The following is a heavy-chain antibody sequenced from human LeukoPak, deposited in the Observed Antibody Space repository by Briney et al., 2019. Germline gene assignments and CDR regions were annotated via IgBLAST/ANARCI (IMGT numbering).Heavy chain of an antibody. V-gene: IGHV3-74*01. D-gene: IGHD3-9*01. CDR1: GFTFSSYW. CDR2: INSDGSST. J-gene: IGHJ3*02. Sequence: GGSLRLSCAASGFTFSSYWMHWVRQAPGKGLVWVSRINSDGSSTSYADPVKGRFTISRDNAKYTLYLQMNSLRAEDTAVYYCARARPYYDILTGTRRDDAFDIWGQGTMVTVSS. CDR3: ARARPYYDILTGTRRDDAFDI.